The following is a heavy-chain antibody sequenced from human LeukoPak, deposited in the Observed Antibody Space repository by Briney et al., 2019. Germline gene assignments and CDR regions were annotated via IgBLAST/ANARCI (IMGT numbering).Heavy chain of an antibody. D-gene: IGHD4-23*01. CDR1: GFTFSSYW. J-gene: IGHJ3*02. Sequence: GGSLRLSCAASGFTFSSYWMSWVRQAPGKGLEWVANIKQDGSEKYYVDSVKGRFTISRDNAKNSLYLQMNSLRAEDTAVYYCARVLYYGGNVVDAFDIWGQGTMATVSS. V-gene: IGHV3-7*01. CDR3: ARVLYYGGNVVDAFDI. CDR2: IKQDGSEK.